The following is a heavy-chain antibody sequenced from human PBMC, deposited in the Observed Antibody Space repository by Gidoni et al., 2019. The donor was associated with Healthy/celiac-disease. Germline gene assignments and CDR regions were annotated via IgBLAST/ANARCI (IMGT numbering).Heavy chain of an antibody. D-gene: IGHD2-21*01. J-gene: IGHJ6*03. CDR3: ARAYCGGDCYSVPYYYYMDV. CDR1: GGYIRSGDYY. Sequence: QVQLQESGPGLVKPSQTLSLTCTVSGGYIRSGDYYWSWIRQPPGKGLEWIGYIYYSGSTYYNPSLKSRVTISVDTSKNQFSLKLSSVTAADTAVYYCARAYCGGDCYSVPYYYYMDVWGKGTTVTVSS. V-gene: IGHV4-30-4*01. CDR2: IYYSGST.